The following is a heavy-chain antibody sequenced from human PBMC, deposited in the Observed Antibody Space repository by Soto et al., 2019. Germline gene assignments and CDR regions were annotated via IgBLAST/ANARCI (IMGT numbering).Heavy chain of an antibody. D-gene: IGHD3-10*01. CDR3: AKGSAMTPGREDY. CDR1: GFAFSNYA. J-gene: IGHJ4*02. CDR2: IDGSGGST. V-gene: IGHV3-23*01. Sequence: EVQLLESGGGLVQPGGSLRLSCAASGFAFSNYAMTWVRQAPEKGLEWVSSIDGSGGSTYYADSVRGRFTISRDNSKNTLYVQMNSLRVEETALYYCAKGSAMTPGREDYWGQGTLVTVSS.